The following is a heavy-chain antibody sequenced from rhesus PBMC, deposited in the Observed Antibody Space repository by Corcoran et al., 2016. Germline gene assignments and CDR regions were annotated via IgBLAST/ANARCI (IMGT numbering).Heavy chain of an antibody. CDR1: GGSISSHY. J-gene: IGHJ4*01. CDR2: ISGRGGST. CDR3: ARGSSYTIFGLVIISAGDY. V-gene: IGHV4-173*01. Sequence: HLQLQESGPGLVKPSETLSLTCAVSGGSISSHYWSWIRQPPGQGLECLGRISGRGGSTADTPSLNSRVTSSTDTSNNQFSRKCSSWTAADTAVYYGARGSSYTIFGLVIISAGDYWGPGDLVTVSA. D-gene: IGHD3-3*01.